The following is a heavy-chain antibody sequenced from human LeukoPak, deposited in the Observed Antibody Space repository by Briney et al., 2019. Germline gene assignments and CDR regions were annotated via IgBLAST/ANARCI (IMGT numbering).Heavy chain of an antibody. J-gene: IGHJ4*02. D-gene: IGHD5-24*01. CDR2: VYTSGST. Sequence: SETLSLTCTVSGGSISSGSYYWSWIRQPAGKGLEWIGRVYTSGSTNYNPSLKSRVTISVDTSKNQFSLKLSSVTAADTAVYYCARHRSGWLQSSFDYWGQGTLVTVSS. V-gene: IGHV4-61*02. CDR3: ARHRSGWLQSSFDY. CDR1: GGSISSGSYY.